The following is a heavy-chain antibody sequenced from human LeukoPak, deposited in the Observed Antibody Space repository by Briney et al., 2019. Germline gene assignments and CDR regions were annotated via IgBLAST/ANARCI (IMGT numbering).Heavy chain of an antibody. V-gene: IGHV4-59*01. D-gene: IGHD1-26*01. Sequence: SDTLSLTCTVSGDSISGYYWSWIRQPPGKGLEWIGFIYYTGDTNHNPTLKSRVTISLDMSKRQFFLNLSSVTAADTAVYYCAREQVGSYYDYWGQGVLVTVSS. CDR1: GDSISGYY. CDR3: AREQVGSYYDY. CDR2: IYYTGDT. J-gene: IGHJ4*02.